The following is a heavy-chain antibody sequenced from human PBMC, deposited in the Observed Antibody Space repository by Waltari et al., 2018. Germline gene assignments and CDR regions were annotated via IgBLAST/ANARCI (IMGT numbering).Heavy chain of an antibody. CDR1: GFTFSSYA. V-gene: IGHV3-23*04. Sequence: EVQLVESGGGLVQPGGSLRLSCAASGFTFSSYAMSWVRQAPGKGLEWGSAISGSGGSKYYADAGKGRFTISRDNSKNTLYLQMNSLRAEDTAVYYCAKDGGATLVAPGGNWGQGTLVTVSS. D-gene: IGHD1-26*01. CDR2: ISGSGGSK. J-gene: IGHJ4*02. CDR3: AKDGGATLVAPGGN.